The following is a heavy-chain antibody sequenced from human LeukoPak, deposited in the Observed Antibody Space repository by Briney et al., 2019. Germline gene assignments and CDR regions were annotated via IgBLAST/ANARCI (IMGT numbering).Heavy chain of an antibody. J-gene: IGHJ4*02. CDR3: ARDPTREIAAPLPLLGEQWVDY. D-gene: IGHD6-13*01. V-gene: IGHV3-21*01. CDR1: GFTFSSYS. CDR2: ISSSSSYI. Sequence: PGGSLRLSCAASGFTFSSYSMNWVRQAPGKGLEWVSSISSSSSYIYYADSVKGRFTISRDNAKNSLYLQMNSLRAEDTAVYYCARDPTREIAAPLPLLGEQWVDYWGQGTLVTVSS.